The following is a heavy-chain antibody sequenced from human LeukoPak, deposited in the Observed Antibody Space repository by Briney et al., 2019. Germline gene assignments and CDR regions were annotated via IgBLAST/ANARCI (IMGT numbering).Heavy chain of an antibody. V-gene: IGHV4-59*01. CDR1: GGSISSYY. Sequence: SETLSLTCTVSGGSISSYYWSWIRQPPGKGLEWIGYIYYSGSTNYNPSLKSRVTISVDTSKNQFSLKLSSVTAADTAVYYCARDPGGFHAFDIWGQGTMVTVSS. D-gene: IGHD4-23*01. J-gene: IGHJ3*02. CDR3: ARDPGGFHAFDI. CDR2: IYYSGST.